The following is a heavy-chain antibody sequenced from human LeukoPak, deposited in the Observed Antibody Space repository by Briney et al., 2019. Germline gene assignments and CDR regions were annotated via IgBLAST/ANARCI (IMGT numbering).Heavy chain of an antibody. Sequence: PGGSLRLSCAASGFTFSSYGMHWVRQAPGKGLEWVAVIWYDGSNKYYADSVKGRFTISRDNSKNTLYLQMNSLRAEDTAVYYCARDVWLWIGFLDYWGQGTLVTVSS. V-gene: IGHV3-33*01. D-gene: IGHD3-3*01. J-gene: IGHJ4*02. CDR2: IWYDGSNK. CDR3: ARDVWLWIGFLDY. CDR1: GFTFSSYG.